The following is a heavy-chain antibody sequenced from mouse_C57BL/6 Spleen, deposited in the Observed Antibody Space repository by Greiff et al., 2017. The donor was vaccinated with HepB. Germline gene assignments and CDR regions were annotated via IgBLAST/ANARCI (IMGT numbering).Heavy chain of an antibody. J-gene: IGHJ2*01. V-gene: IGHV5-4*01. D-gene: IGHD2-4*01. CDR3: ARDDDYDGDYFDY. CDR1: GFTFSSYA. Sequence: EVQLVESGGSLVKPGGSLKLSCAASGFTFSSYAMSWVRQTPEKRLEWVATISDGGSYTYYPDNVKGRFTISRDNAKNNLYLQMSHLKSEDTAMYYCARDDDYDGDYFDYWGQGTTLTVSS. CDR2: ISDGGSYT.